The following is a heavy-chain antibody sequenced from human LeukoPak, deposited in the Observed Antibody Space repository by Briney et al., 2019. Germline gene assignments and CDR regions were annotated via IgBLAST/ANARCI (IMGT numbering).Heavy chain of an antibody. CDR3: AREEYSSSSVLY. CDR1: GFTVSSNS. V-gene: IGHV3-21*01. CDR2: ISSSSSYI. Sequence: GGSLKLSCTVSGFTVSSNSMSWVRQAPGKGLEWVSSISSSSSYIYYADSVKGRFTISRDNAKNSLYLQMNSLRAEDTAVYYCAREEYSSSSVLYWGQGTLVTVSS. J-gene: IGHJ4*02. D-gene: IGHD6-6*01.